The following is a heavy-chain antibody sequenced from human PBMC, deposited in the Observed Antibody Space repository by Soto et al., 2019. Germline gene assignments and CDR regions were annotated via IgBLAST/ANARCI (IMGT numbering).Heavy chain of an antibody. V-gene: IGHV1-69*01. Sequence: QVQLVQSGAEFKKPGSSVKVSCKASGGTFRSYAISWVRQATGQGRAWMGGIIPIFGTANYAQKFQGRVTITADDSTSTAYMELSSLRSEDTAGYYCARDISRGAGEYWGQGTLVTVSS. J-gene: IGHJ4*02. D-gene: IGHD3-10*01. CDR1: GGTFRSYA. CDR2: IIPIFGTA. CDR3: ARDISRGAGEY.